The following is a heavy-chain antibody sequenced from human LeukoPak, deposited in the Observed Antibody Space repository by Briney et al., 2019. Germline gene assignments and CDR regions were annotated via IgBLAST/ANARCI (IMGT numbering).Heavy chain of an antibody. Sequence: GESLRLSCVTSGFTFSSYWMHWVRQVPGKGLEWISRISNDGRTTAYADSVKGRFTISRDNAQNTVYMQLNSLRDEDTAVYYCVRAIGTSVPGTEAWGQGTQVTVSS. V-gene: IGHV3-74*01. D-gene: IGHD6-19*01. J-gene: IGHJ5*02. CDR2: ISNDGRTT. CDR1: GFTFSSYW. CDR3: VRAIGTSVPGTEA.